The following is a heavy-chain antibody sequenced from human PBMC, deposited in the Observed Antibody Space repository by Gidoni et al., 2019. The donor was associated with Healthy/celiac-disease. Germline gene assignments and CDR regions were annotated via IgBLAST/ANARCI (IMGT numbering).Heavy chain of an antibody. CDR1: GFTFSSYG. V-gene: IGHV3-33*01. D-gene: IGHD1-26*01. CDR2: IWYDGSNK. CDR3: AREYSNYYYYYGMDV. Sequence: QVQLVESGGGVVPPGRSLRLPCAAAGFTFSSYGTHWVRQAPGKGLGLVAVIWYDGSNKYYADSVKGRFTISRDNSKNTLYLQMNSLRSEDTAVYYCAREYSNYYYYYGMDVWGQGTTVTVSS. J-gene: IGHJ6*02.